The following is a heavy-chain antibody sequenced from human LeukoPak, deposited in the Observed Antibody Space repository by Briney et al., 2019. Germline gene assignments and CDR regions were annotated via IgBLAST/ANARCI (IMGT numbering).Heavy chain of an antibody. CDR2: INPNSGGT. CDR3: ARGKVGATPEDY. CDR1: GYTFTGYY. Sequence: AASVKVSCEASGYTFTGYYMHWVRQAPGQGLEWMGWINPNSGGTNYAQKFQGRVTMTRDTSISTAYMELSRLRSDDTAVYYCARGKVGATPEDYWGQGTLVTVSS. V-gene: IGHV1-2*02. J-gene: IGHJ4*02. D-gene: IGHD1-26*01.